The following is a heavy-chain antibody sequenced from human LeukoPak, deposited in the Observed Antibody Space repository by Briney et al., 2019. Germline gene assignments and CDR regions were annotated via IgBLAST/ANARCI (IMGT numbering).Heavy chain of an antibody. J-gene: IGHJ3*02. CDR3: ANFKPPAPDALDI. V-gene: IGHV3-48*04. Sequence: GGSLRLSCAASGFNFNEYSMNWVRQAPGKGLEWISYISGSGTTIYYAASVKGRCTTSRDNAQNLVYLQMDSLRAEDTPVYYCANFKPPAPDALDIWGQGTWITVSS. CDR1: GFNFNEYS. CDR2: ISGSGTTI. D-gene: IGHD1-14*01.